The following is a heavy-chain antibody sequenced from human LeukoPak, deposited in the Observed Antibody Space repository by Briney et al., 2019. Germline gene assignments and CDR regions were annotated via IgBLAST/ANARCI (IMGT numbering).Heavy chain of an antibody. J-gene: IGHJ4*02. CDR2: ISSSGRTI. D-gene: IGHD1-26*01. Sequence: GGSLRLSCAASGFSFSSYEMNWVRQAPGKGLEWVSYISSSGRTIYYADSVKGRFTISRDNAKNSLYLQMDSLRAEDTAVYYCVRREGFFYYFDYWGQGTLVTVSS. CDR3: VRREGFFYYFDY. CDR1: GFSFSSYE. V-gene: IGHV3-48*03.